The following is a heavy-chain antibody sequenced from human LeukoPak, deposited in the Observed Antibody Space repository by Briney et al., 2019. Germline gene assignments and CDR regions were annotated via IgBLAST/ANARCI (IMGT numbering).Heavy chain of an antibody. V-gene: IGHV1-2*02. CDR3: ARDLGAYYYDSSGSQPGDAFDI. CDR2: INPNSGGT. D-gene: IGHD3-22*01. Sequence: ASVKVSCKASGYTFTGYYMHWVRQAPGQGLEWMGWINPNSGGTNYAQKFQGRVTMTRDTSISTAYMELSRLRSDDTAVYYCARDLGAYYYDSSGSQPGDAFDIWGQGTMATVSS. J-gene: IGHJ3*02. CDR1: GYTFTGYY.